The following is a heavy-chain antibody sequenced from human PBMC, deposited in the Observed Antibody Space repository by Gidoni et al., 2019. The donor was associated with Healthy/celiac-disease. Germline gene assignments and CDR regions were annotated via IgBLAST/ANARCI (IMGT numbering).Heavy chain of an antibody. D-gene: IGHD1-1*01. CDR1: GFTFSSYA. CDR3: ARGLSFELTADAFDI. V-gene: IGHV3-30-3*01. J-gene: IGHJ3*02. Sequence: QVQLVESGGGVVQPGRSLRLSCAASGFTFSSYAMHWVRQAPGKGLEWVAVISYDGSNNYYADAVKGRFTISRDNSKNTLYLQMNSLRAEDTAVYYCARGLSFELTADAFDIWGQGTMVTVSS. CDR2: ISYDGSNN.